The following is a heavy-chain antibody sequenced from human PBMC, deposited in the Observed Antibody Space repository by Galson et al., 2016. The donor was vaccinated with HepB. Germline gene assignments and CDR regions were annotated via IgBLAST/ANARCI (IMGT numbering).Heavy chain of an antibody. V-gene: IGHV3-21*01. J-gene: IGHJ5*02. CDR1: GFTFNMYT. CDR3: ARGVTPMAAANRGFGS. CDR2: ISPGSTYT. Sequence: SLRLSCAASGFTFNMYTMTWVRQAPGKGPEWVSSISPGSTYTHFADSVKGRFIISRDDVENSLYLQMHSLRAEATALYYCARGVTPMAAANRGFGSWGQGTQVVVSS. D-gene: IGHD6-13*01.